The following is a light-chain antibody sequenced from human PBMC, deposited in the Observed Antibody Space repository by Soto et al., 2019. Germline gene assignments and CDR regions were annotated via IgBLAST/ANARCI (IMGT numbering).Light chain of an antibody. CDR3: SSYAGGWV. CDR2: EVS. CDR1: SSDVGGYNY. V-gene: IGLV2-8*01. J-gene: IGLJ3*02. Sequence: QSALTQPPSASGSPGQSVTISCTGTSSDVGGYNYVSWYQQHPGKAPKLMIYEVSKRPSGVPDRFSGSKSGNTASLTVSGLQAEDEADYYSSSYAGGWVFGGGTKLTVL.